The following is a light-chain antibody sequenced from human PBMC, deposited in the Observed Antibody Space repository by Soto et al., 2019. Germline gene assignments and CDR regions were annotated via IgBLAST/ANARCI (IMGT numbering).Light chain of an antibody. V-gene: IGLV2-8*01. J-gene: IGLJ1*01. CDR3: SSYAGSTNV. Sequence: QSVLTQPPSASGSPGQSVAISCTGTSSDVGGDNDVSWYQQHPGKAPKLMIYEVNNRPSGVPDRFSGSKSGNTASLTVSGLQDEAESDYHCSSYAGSTNVFGTGTKLTVL. CDR2: EVN. CDR1: SSDVGGDND.